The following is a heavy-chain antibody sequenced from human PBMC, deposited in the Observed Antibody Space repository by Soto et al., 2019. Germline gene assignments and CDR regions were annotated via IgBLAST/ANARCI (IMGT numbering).Heavy chain of an antibody. D-gene: IGHD3-9*01. J-gene: IGHJ3*02. Sequence: ASVKVSCKASGYTFTSYDINWVRQATGQGLEWMGWMNPNSGNTGYAQKFQGRVTMTRNTSISTAYMELSSLRSEDTAVYYCARGPRNYDILTGDDAFDIWRQGTMVTVSS. V-gene: IGHV1-8*01. CDR3: ARGPRNYDILTGDDAFDI. CDR2: MNPNSGNT. CDR1: GYTFTSYD.